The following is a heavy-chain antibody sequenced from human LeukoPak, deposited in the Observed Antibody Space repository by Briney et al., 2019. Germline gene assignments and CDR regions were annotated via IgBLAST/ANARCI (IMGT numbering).Heavy chain of an antibody. CDR3: ARHRYDSSGYYNFDY. V-gene: IGHV4-59*08. D-gene: IGHD3-22*01. CDR1: GGSISSYY. CDR2: IYYSGST. J-gene: IGHJ4*02. Sequence: SETLSLTCTVSGGSISSYYWSWIRQPPGKGPEWIGYIYYSGSTKYNPALKSRVTISVDTSKNQFSLKLSSVTAADTAVYYCARHRYDSSGYYNFDYWGQGTLVTVPS.